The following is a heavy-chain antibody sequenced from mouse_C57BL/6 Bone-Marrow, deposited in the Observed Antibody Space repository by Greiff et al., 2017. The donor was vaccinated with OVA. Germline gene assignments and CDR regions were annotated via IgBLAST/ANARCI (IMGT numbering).Heavy chain of an antibody. Sequence: VQLQQSGPELVKPGASVKISCKASGYAFSSSWMNWVKQRPGKGLEWIGRIYPGDGDTNYNGKFKGKATLTADKSSSTAYMQLSSLTSEDSAVYFCARSSYYYGRGDYAMDYWGQGTSVTVSS. CDR3: ARSSYYYGRGDYAMDY. D-gene: IGHD1-1*01. CDR2: IYPGDGDT. CDR1: GYAFSSSW. V-gene: IGHV1-82*01. J-gene: IGHJ4*01.